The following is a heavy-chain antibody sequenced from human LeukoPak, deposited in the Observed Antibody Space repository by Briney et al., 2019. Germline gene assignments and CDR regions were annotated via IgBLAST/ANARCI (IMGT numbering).Heavy chain of an antibody. CDR3: ARAVAGTPFDY. D-gene: IGHD6-19*01. J-gene: IGHJ4*02. V-gene: IGHV4-59*08. CDR1: GGSISSYY. CDR2: INYSGST. Sequence: SETLSLTCTVSGGSISSYYWSWIRQPPGKGLEWIGYINYSGSTNYNPSLKSRVTISVDTSKNQFSLKLSSVTAADTAVYYCARAVAGTPFDYWGQGTLVTVSS.